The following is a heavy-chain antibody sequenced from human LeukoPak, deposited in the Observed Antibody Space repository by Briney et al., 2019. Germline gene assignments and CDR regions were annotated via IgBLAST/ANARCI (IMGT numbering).Heavy chain of an antibody. J-gene: IGHJ4*02. Sequence: SETLSLTCAVYGGSFSGYYWRWIRQPPGKGLEWIGEINHSGSTKYNPSLKSRVTISVDTSKNQFSLELSSVTAADTAVFYCARDRLSSWYGRLVPASFDYWGQGTLVTVSS. D-gene: IGHD6-13*01. CDR3: ARDRLSSWYGRLVPASFDY. CDR2: INHSGST. CDR1: GGSFSGYY. V-gene: IGHV4-34*01.